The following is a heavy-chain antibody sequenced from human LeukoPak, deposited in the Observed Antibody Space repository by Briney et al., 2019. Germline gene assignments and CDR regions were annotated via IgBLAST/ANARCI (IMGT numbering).Heavy chain of an antibody. CDR2: IYYSGST. CDR3: ARATQIVYWKREYYMGV. V-gene: IGHV4-59*01. D-gene: IGHD3-16*02. Sequence: SETLSLTCTVSGGSISSYYWSWIRQPPGKGLEWIGYIYYSGSTNYHPSLKSRVTISVDTSKNQFSLKISSVTAADTAVYYCARATQIVYWKREYYMGVWGKGTTVTVSS. CDR1: GGSISSYY. J-gene: IGHJ6*03.